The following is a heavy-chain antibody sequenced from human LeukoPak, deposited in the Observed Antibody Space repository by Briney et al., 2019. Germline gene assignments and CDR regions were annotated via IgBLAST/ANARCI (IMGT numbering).Heavy chain of an antibody. J-gene: IGHJ5*02. CDR3: ARSFMTTPNWFDP. CDR2: ISSSGSTI. D-gene: IGHD4-11*01. CDR1: GFTFSDYY. Sequence: GGSLRLSCAASGFTFSDYYMSWIRQAPGKGLEWVSYISSSGSTICYADSVKGRFTISRDNAKNSLYLQMNSLRAEDTAVYYCARSFMTTPNWFDPWGQGTLVTVSS. V-gene: IGHV3-11*01.